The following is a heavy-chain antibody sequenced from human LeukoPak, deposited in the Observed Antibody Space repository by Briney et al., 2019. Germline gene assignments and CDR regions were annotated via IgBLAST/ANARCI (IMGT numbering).Heavy chain of an antibody. CDR3: ARDARVTMVRGPRYYYGMDV. Sequence: PGGSLRLSCAASGFTFSSYSMNWVRQAPGEGLEWGSSISSSSSYIYYADSVKGRFTISRDNAKTSLYLQMNGLRAEDTAVYYCARDARVTMVRGPRYYYGMDVWGKGTTVTVSS. V-gene: IGHV3-21*01. J-gene: IGHJ6*04. CDR2: ISSSSSYI. D-gene: IGHD3-10*01. CDR1: GFTFSSYS.